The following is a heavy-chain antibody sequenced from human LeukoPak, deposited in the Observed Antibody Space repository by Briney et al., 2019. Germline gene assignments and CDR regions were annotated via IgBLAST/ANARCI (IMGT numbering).Heavy chain of an antibody. V-gene: IGHV3-21*01. J-gene: IGHJ5*02. CDR2: ISSSSTYR. D-gene: IGHD3-9*01. CDR3: AKGPYYDILTGYHL. Sequence: PGGSLRLSCAASGFTFSSYIINWVRQAPGKGLEWVSSISSSSTYRHYADSVKGRFTISRDNAKNSLYLQMNSLRAEDTAVYYCAKGPYYDILTGYHLWGQGTLVTVSS. CDR1: GFTFSSYI.